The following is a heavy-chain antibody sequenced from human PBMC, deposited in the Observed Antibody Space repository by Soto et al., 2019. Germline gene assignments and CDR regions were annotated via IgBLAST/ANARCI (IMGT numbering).Heavy chain of an antibody. CDR2: ISSSKSYT. D-gene: IGHD3-22*01. Sequence: GALRLSCAASGFTVSDYYRSWIRQAPGKGLKWVSYISSSKSYTNYADSVKGRFTISRDNAKNSLYLQMNSLRAEDTAVYYCLRSGYYYDSSGYHSSKFDYWGQGTLVTVSS. J-gene: IGHJ4*02. CDR3: LRSGYYYDSSGYHSSKFDY. CDR1: GFTVSDYY. V-gene: IGHV3-11*03.